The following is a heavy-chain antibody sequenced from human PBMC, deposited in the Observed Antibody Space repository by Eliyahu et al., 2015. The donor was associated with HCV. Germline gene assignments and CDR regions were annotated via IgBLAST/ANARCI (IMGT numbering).Heavy chain of an antibody. CDR2: ISGSGDST. D-gene: IGHD2-15*01. CDR1: GFTFSSYA. Sequence: EVQLLESGGGLVQPGGSLRLSCAASGFTFSSYALXWVRQAPGKGLEWVSAISGSGDSTYYADSVKGRFTISRDNSKNTLYMQMNSLRAEDTAVYYCARGGSGGTWPPDYWGQGTLVTVSS. V-gene: IGHV3-23*01. CDR3: ARGGSGGTWPPDY. J-gene: IGHJ4*02.